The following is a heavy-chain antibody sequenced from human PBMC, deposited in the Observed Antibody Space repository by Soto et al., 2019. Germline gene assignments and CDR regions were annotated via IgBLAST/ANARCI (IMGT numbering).Heavy chain of an antibody. J-gene: IGHJ5*02. CDR1: GFTFSSYS. CDR2: ISSSSSTI. CDR3: AREGGYSYGYESSYWFDP. Sequence: EVQLVESGGGLVQPGGSLRLSCAASGFTFSSYSMNWVHQAPGKGLEWVSYISSSSSTIYYADSVKGRFTISRDNAKNSLYLQMNSLRDEDTAVYYCAREGGYSYGYESSYWFDPWGQGTLVTVSS. V-gene: IGHV3-48*02. D-gene: IGHD5-18*01.